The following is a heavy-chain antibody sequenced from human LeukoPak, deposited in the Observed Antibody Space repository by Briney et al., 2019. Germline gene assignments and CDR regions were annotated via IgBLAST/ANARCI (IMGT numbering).Heavy chain of an antibody. CDR2: INHSGST. V-gene: IGHV4-34*01. Sequence: SETLSLTCAVYGGSFSGYYWSWIRQPPGKGLEWIGEINHSGSTNYNPSLKSRVTISVDTSKNQFSLKLSSVTAADTAVYYCVRPNYYAIDYWGQGTLVTVSS. D-gene: IGHD3-10*01. J-gene: IGHJ4*02. CDR1: GGSFSGYY. CDR3: VRPNYYAIDY.